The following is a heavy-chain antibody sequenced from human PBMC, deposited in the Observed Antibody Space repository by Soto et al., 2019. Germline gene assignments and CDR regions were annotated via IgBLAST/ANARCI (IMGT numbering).Heavy chain of an antibody. V-gene: IGHV4-59*08. J-gene: IGHJ4*02. CDR2: IYYSGST. D-gene: IGHD6-19*01. CDR1: GGSISSYY. Sequence: SETLSLTCTVSGGSISSYYWSWIRQPPGRGLEWIGYIYYSGSTNYNPPLKSRVTISVDTSKNQFSLKLSSVTAADTAVYYCARHSSWQWLVRGYFDYWGQGTLVTVSS. CDR3: ARHSSWQWLVRGYFDY.